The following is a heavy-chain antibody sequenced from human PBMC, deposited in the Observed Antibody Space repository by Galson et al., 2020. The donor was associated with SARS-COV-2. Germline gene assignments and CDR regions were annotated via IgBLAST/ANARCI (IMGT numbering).Heavy chain of an antibody. Sequence: GGSLRLSCAASGFTFDDYAMHWVRQAPGKGLEWVSGISWNSGSIGYADSVKGRFTISRDNAKNSLYLQMNSLRAEDTALYYCAKDYGDYPGIFDYWGQGTLVTVSS. V-gene: IGHV3-9*01. CDR3: AKDYGDYPGIFDY. CDR2: ISWNSGSI. CDR1: GFTFDDYA. D-gene: IGHD4-17*01. J-gene: IGHJ4*02.